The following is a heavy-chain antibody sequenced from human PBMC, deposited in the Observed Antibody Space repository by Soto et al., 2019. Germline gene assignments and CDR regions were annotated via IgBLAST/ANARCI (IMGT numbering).Heavy chain of an antibody. CDR3: AKDGFGEFQFDY. J-gene: IGHJ4*02. CDR2: ISYDGSNK. Sequence: PGGSLRLSCAASGFPFSSYGMHWVRQAPGKGLEWVAVISYDGSNKYYADSVKGRFTISRDNSKNTLYLQMNSLRAEDTAVYYCAKDGFGEFQFDYWGQGTLVTVSS. V-gene: IGHV3-30*18. CDR1: GFPFSSYG. D-gene: IGHD3-10*01.